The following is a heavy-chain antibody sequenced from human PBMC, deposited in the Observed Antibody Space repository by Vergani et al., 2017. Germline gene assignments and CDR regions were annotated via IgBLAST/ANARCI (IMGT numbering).Heavy chain of an antibody. CDR1: GFTFSKYW. Sequence: DVQLVQSGGGLIQPGGSLRLSCVVSGFTFSKYWMRWVRQAPGKGLEWVANINRGGSEKNYGDSVRGRFTISRDNATNSVYLQMNSLRGEDTAVYYCASHEYGGDAYWGQGTLVTVSS. CDR3: ASHEYGGDAY. D-gene: IGHD2-21*02. V-gene: IGHV3-7*01. CDR2: INRGGSEK. J-gene: IGHJ4*02.